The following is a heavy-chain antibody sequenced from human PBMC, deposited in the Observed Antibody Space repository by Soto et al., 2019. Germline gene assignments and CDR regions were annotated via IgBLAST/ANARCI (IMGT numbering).Heavy chain of an antibody. V-gene: IGHV3-11*01. CDR1: GYTFSDYY. CDR3: ASHYEMWSGYLSPVDY. J-gene: IGHJ4*02. Sequence: QVQLVESGGDLVKPGGSLRLSCAASGYTFSDYYMSWIRQAPGKGLEWISYIDTSGTKIYYADSVKGRFTITRDNAKNSLYLEMNSLRDEDPAVYYCASHYEMWSGYLSPVDYWGQGTLVTVSS. CDR2: IDTSGTKI. D-gene: IGHD3-3*01.